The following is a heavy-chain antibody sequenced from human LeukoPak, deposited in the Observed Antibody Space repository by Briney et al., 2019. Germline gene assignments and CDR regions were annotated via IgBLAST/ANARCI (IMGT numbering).Heavy chain of an antibody. CDR3: ARNRDGYNSFDY. V-gene: IGHV4-31*02. CDR2: IYYSGSS. D-gene: IGHD5-24*01. Sequence: SQTLSLTCTVSGGSIDNGGYYWSWIRQHPGKGLEWIGYIYYSGSSYYNPSLRSRVTISVDTSKNHFSLKLSSVTAADTAVYYCARNRDGYNSFDYWGQGTLVTVSS. CDR1: GGSIDNGGYY. J-gene: IGHJ4*02.